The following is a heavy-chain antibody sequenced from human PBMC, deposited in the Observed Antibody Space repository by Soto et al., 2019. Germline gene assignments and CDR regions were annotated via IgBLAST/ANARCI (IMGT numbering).Heavy chain of an antibody. Sequence: QVQLVQSGAEVKKPGASVKVSCKASGYTFTSYAMHWVRQAPGQRLEWMGWINAGNGNTKYSQKFQGRVTITSDTSASTAYMELSSMRSEHTAVYDCAIGATVKYPRPDHHSGSYSADFDIWGQGTMVTVSS. CDR3: AIGATVKYPRPDHHSGSYSADFDI. J-gene: IGHJ3*02. CDR1: GYTFTSYA. D-gene: IGHD1-26*01. V-gene: IGHV1-3*01. CDR2: INAGNGNT.